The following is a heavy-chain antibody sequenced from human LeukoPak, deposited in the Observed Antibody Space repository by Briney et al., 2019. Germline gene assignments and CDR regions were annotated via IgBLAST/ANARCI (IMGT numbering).Heavy chain of an antibody. CDR2: IRGSGGST. CDR1: GFTFSSYA. D-gene: IGHD3-22*01. Sequence: PGGSLRLSCAASGFTFSSYAMSWVRQAPGKGLEWVSAIRGSGGSTYYADSVKGRFTISRDNSKNTLYLQMNSLRAEDTAVYYCAKDHRSYYYDSSGYYLGLGDYWGQGTLVTVSS. CDR3: AKDHRSYYYDSSGYYLGLGDY. V-gene: IGHV3-23*01. J-gene: IGHJ4*02.